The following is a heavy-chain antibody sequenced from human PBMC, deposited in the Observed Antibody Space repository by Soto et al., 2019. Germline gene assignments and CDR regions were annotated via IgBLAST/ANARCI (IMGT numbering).Heavy chain of an antibody. CDR1: GFTFSSYG. V-gene: IGHV3-33*01. CDR3: ARDTYDFWSGYYYMDV. Sequence: GGSLRLSCAASGFTFSSYGMHWVRQAPGKGLEWVAVIWYDGSNKYYADSVKGRFTISRDNSKNTLYLQMNSLRAEDTAVYYCARDTYDFWSGYYYMDVWGKGTTVTVSS. J-gene: IGHJ6*03. D-gene: IGHD3-3*01. CDR2: IWYDGSNK.